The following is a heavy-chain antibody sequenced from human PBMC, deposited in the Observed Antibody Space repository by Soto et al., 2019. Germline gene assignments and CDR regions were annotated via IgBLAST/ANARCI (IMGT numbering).Heavy chain of an antibody. Sequence: QVQLVQSGAEVKKPGSSVKVSCKASGGIFSSYAISWVRQAPGQGLEWMGGFIPMFGTAIYAQKLQGRVTMTADESTSTAYMELSSLISGDTAVYYCASPPSYYDSSGYYYFDSWGQGTLVTVSS. J-gene: IGHJ4*02. V-gene: IGHV1-69*12. CDR2: FIPMFGTA. CDR1: GGIFSSYA. CDR3: ASPPSYYDSSGYYYFDS. D-gene: IGHD3-22*01.